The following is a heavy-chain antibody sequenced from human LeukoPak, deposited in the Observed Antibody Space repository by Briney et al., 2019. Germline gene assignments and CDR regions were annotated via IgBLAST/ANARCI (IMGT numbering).Heavy chain of an antibody. D-gene: IGHD6-19*01. CDR2: ISYDGSNK. J-gene: IGHJ4*02. CDR1: GFTFSSYA. Sequence: GGSLRLSCAASGFTFSSYATHWVRQAPGKGLEWVAVISYDGSNKYYADSVKGRFTISRDNSKNTLYLQMNSLRAEDTAVYYCARQWLVNGWGQGTLVTVSS. V-gene: IGHV3-30*04. CDR3: ARQWLVNG.